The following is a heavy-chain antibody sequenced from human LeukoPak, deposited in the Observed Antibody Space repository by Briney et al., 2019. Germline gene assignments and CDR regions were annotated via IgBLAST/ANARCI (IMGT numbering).Heavy chain of an antibody. CDR2: INPSSGDT. CDR1: GYTFSDYY. CDR3: ARGRLVKPSAPRWKNCFDP. D-gene: IGHD2-2*01. Sequence: VASVKVSCKASGYTFSDYYIHWVRQAPGQGLEWMGWINPSSGDTNYVQRFQGSVTITRDTSIRTAYMELSSLRSDDTAVYYCARGRLVKPSAPRWKNCFDPWGQGTLVTVSS. V-gene: IGHV1-2*02. J-gene: IGHJ5*02.